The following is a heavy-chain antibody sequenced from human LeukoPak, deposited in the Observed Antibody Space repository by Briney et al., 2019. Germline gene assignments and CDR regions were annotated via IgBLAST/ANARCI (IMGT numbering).Heavy chain of an antibody. Sequence: GGSLRLSCAASGFTFNDYYMSWIRQAPGKGLEWVSYISSSGSTIYYADSVKGRFTISRDNAKNSLYLQMNSLRAEDTAVYYCARAGRDGYLSYYYYMDVWGKGTTVTVSS. CDR2: ISSSGSTI. V-gene: IGHV3-11*01. CDR1: GFTFNDYY. CDR3: ARAGRDGYLSYYYYMDV. J-gene: IGHJ6*03. D-gene: IGHD5-24*01.